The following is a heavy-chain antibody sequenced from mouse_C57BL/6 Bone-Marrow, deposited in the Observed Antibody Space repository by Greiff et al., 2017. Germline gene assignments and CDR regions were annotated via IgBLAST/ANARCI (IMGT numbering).Heavy chain of an antibody. CDR2: IYPGDGDT. J-gene: IGHJ3*01. D-gene: IGHD2-1*01. V-gene: IGHV1-80*01. Sequence: VQLQQSGAELVKPGASVKISCKASGYAFSSYWMNWVKQRPGKGLEWIGQIYPGDGDTNYNGKFKGKATLTADKSSSTAYMQLSSLTSEDSAVYFCARGGYYGNPFAYWGQGTLVTVSA. CDR3: ARGGYYGNPFAY. CDR1: GYAFSSYW.